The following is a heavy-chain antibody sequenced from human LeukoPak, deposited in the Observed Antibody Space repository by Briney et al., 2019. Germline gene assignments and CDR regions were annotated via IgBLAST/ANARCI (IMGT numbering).Heavy chain of an antibody. CDR1: GFTFIDYD. V-gene: IGHV3-13*01. CDR2: IGVRGDT. J-gene: IGHJ4*02. CDR3: ARGGIQVSGIDEFDY. D-gene: IGHD6-19*01. Sequence: GGSLRLSCAASGFTFIDYDMHWVRQGIGKGLEWVSAIGVRGDTHYSGSVKGRFTISRANAESSLYLQMNSLRAEDTAVYYCARGGIQVSGIDEFDYWGQGTLVTVSS.